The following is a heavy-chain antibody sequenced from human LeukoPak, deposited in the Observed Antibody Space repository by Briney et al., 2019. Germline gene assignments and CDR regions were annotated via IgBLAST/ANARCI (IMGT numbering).Heavy chain of an antibody. V-gene: IGHV3-23*01. CDR1: GFTFSSYA. Sequence: PGGSLRLSCAASGFTFSSYAMHWVRQAPGKGLEWVSTISGSGSSTYYADSVKGRFTLSRDNSKNTVYLEMNSLRAEDTAVYYCAKSAVRGVISPEDDYWGQGTLVTVSS. J-gene: IGHJ4*02. D-gene: IGHD3-10*01. CDR3: AKSAVRGVISPEDDY. CDR2: ISGSGSST.